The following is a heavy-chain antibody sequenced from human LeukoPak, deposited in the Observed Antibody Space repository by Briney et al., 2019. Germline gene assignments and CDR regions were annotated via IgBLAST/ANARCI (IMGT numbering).Heavy chain of an antibody. D-gene: IGHD5-24*01. CDR2: ISSSGSTI. V-gene: IGHV3-48*03. CDR3: AREWPDAFDI. Sequence: GGSLRLSCAASGFTFSSYEMNWVRQAPGKGLEWVSYISSSGSTIYYADSVKGRFTISRDNAKNSLCLQMNSLRAEDTAVYYCAREWPDAFDIWGQGTMVTVSS. CDR1: GFTFSSYE. J-gene: IGHJ3*02.